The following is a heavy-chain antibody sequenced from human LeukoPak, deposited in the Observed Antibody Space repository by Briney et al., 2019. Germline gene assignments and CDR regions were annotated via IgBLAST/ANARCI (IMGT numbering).Heavy chain of an antibody. CDR3: ARENRRIGVAGGFDS. V-gene: IGHV4-59*12. J-gene: IGHJ4*02. Sequence: SETLSLTCTVSGGSISSYYWSWIRQPPGKGLEWIGYIYYSGSTNYNPSLKSRVTISVDKPKNQFSLKMSSVTAADTAVYYCARENRRIGVAGGFDSWGQGTLVTVSS. CDR2: IYYSGST. CDR1: GGSISSYY. D-gene: IGHD6-13*01.